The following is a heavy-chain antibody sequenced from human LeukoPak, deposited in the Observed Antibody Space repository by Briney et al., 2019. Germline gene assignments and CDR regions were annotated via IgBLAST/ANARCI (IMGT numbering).Heavy chain of an antibody. CDR1: GGSISSGGYY. D-gene: IGHD1-26*01. V-gene: IGHV4-31*03. CDR2: IYYSGST. CDR3: ARGSRSYSLDY. J-gene: IGHJ4*02. Sequence: SETLSLTCTVSGGSISSGGYYWSWIRQHPGKGLEWIGYIYYSGSTCYNPSLKSRVTISVDTSKNQFSLKLSSVTAADMAVYYCARGSRSYSLDYWGQGTLVTVSS.